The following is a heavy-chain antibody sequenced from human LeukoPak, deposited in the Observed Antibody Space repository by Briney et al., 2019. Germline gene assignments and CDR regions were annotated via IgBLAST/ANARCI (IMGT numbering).Heavy chain of an antibody. Sequence: GGSLRLSCAASGFTFSTYAMSWVRQAPGEGLEWVSHMSGSGGSTYYADSVKGRFTISRDNAKNSLYLQMNSLRAEDTAVYYCASGAVVPRPFDYWGQGTLVTVSS. CDR2: MSGSGGST. V-gene: IGHV3-23*01. J-gene: IGHJ4*02. D-gene: IGHD6-19*01. CDR3: ASGAVVPRPFDY. CDR1: GFTFSTYA.